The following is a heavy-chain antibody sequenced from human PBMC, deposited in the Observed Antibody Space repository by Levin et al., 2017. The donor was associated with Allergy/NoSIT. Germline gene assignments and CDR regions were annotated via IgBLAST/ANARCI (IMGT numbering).Heavy chain of an antibody. V-gene: IGHV3-7*01. CDR1: GFTFSSYW. CDR2: IKEDGSEK. J-gene: IGHJ4*02. D-gene: IGHD5-12*01. Sequence: GGSLRLSCAASGFTFSSYWMSWVRQAPGKGLEWVADIKEDGSEKYYVDSVKGRFTISRDNAKNSLFLQMNSLRVEDTAVYYCAAPGGTINYWGRGSLVTDSS. CDR3: AAPGGTINY.